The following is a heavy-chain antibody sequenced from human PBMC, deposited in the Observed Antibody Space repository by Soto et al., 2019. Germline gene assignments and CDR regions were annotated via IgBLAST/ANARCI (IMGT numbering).Heavy chain of an antibody. Sequence: EVQLLESGGGLVQPGGSLRLSCAASGFTFSNYAMTWVRQAPGKGLEWVSVITGSGGGTYFVDSVKGRFTISRDNSKNTVYLQMNSLRAEDTAVYYCAERPLTAAGFDYWGQGTLVTVSS. J-gene: IGHJ4*02. CDR1: GFTFSNYA. CDR3: AERPLTAAGFDY. V-gene: IGHV3-23*01. CDR2: ITGSGGGT. D-gene: IGHD6-13*01.